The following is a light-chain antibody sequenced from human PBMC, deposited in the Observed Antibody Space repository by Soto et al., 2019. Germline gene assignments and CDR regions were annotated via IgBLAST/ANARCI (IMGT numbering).Light chain of an antibody. V-gene: IGKV1-12*01. CDR1: QGITSW. CDR2: AAS. J-gene: IGKJ5*01. Sequence: IQLSQSPSSVSASVGDRVTITCRASQGITSWLAWYQKKPGKAPRLLIYAASNLQSGVPSRFSGNGSGTDFTLTISSLQPEDSASYYCQQANTFPITFGQGTRLEI. CDR3: QQANTFPIT.